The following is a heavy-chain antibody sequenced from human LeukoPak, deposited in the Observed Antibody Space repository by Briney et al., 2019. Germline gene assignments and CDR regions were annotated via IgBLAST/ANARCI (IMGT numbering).Heavy chain of an antibody. D-gene: IGHD3-22*01. CDR2: IIPIFGTA. Sequence: ASVKVSCKASGYTFTSYGISWVRQAPGQGLEWMGGIIPIFGTANYAQKFQGRVTITADESTSTAYMELSSLRSEDTAVYYCARSMYYYDSSGYQGGFDYWGQGTLVTVSS. CDR3: ARSMYYYDSSGYQGGFDY. CDR1: GYTFTSYG. J-gene: IGHJ4*02. V-gene: IGHV1-69*13.